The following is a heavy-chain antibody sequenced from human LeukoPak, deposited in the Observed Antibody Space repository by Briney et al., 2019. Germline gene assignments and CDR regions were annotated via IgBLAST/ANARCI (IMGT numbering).Heavy chain of an antibody. V-gene: IGHV1-46*01. J-gene: IGHJ3*01. CDR2: INPSVGST. CDR1: GYTFTNYD. D-gene: IGHD3-9*01. CDR3: VSDILTGDDALDF. Sequence: ASVKVSCKAPGYTFTNYDIHWVRQAPGQGLEWMGLINPSVGSTTFAQNFQGRVSMTRDTSTTTAYMELRSLRSEDTALYYCVSDILTGDDALDFWGQGTMVTVSS.